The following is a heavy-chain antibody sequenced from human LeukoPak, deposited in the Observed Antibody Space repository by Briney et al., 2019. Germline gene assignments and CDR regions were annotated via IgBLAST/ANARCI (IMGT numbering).Heavy chain of an antibody. CDR2: ISSSSTYI. CDR3: AREYFDS. CDR1: GFSFNNYD. Sequence: GGSLRLSCAASGFSFNNYDMNRVRQAPGRGPEWVSSISSSSTYIYYADSVKGRFTISRDNAKNSLYLQMNSLRAEDTAVYYCAREYFDSWGQGTLVTVSS. V-gene: IGHV3-21*01. J-gene: IGHJ4*02.